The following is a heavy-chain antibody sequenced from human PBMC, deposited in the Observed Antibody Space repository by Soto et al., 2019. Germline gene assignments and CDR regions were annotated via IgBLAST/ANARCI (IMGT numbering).Heavy chain of an antibody. CDR2: ISYDGNYK. V-gene: IGHV3-30-3*01. D-gene: IGHD3-22*01. Sequence: PGGSLRLSCAASGFTFSGSAMHWVRQAPGKGLEWVAIISYDGNYKYCADSVKGRFTISRDNSKSTLYLQMNSLRPEDTAVYYCVRDRPILMVLSLDWYFDLWGRGTLVTVSS. CDR1: GFTFSGSA. J-gene: IGHJ2*01. CDR3: VRDRPILMVLSLDWYFDL.